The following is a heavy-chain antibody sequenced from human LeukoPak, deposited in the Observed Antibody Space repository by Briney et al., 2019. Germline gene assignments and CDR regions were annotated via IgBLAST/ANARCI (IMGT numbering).Heavy chain of an antibody. Sequence: GGSLRLSCAASGFTFSSYWMSWVRQAPGKGLEWVANIKQDGSEKYYVDSVKGRFTISRDNAKNSLYLQMNSLRAEDTAVYYCARVGRDSSGWYRGLDYWGQGTLVTVSS. CDR1: GFTFSSYW. CDR3: ARVGRDSSGWYRGLDY. J-gene: IGHJ4*02. D-gene: IGHD6-19*01. V-gene: IGHV3-7*01. CDR2: IKQDGSEK.